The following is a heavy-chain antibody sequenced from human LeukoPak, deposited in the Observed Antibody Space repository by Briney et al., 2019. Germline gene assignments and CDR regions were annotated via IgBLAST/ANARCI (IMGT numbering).Heavy chain of an antibody. CDR1: GGSISSSNYY. J-gene: IGHJ4*02. CDR3: ARLLYDGSGYYYFDY. D-gene: IGHD3-22*01. Sequence: SETLSLTCSVSGGSISSSNYYWGWIRQSPRKGLEWIGSVYYSGSTYDNPSLKSRITVSVDTSKNQFSLKVSSVTAADTAVYYCARLLYDGSGYYYFDYWGQGTLVSVSS. CDR2: VYYSGST. V-gene: IGHV4-39*01.